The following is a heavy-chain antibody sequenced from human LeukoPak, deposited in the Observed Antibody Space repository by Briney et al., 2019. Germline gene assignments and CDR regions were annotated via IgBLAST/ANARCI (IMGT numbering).Heavy chain of an antibody. J-gene: IGHJ6*02. D-gene: IGHD5-12*01. CDR3: ARHSDYALRPGGYYYLMDV. Sequence: SETLSLTCAVYGGSFSGYYWSWIRQPPGKGLEWIGEINHSGSTNYNPSLKSRVTISVDTSKNQFSLKLSSVTAADTAVYYCARHSDYALRPGGYYYLMDVWGQGTTVTVS. CDR1: GGSFSGYY. CDR2: INHSGST. V-gene: IGHV4-34*01.